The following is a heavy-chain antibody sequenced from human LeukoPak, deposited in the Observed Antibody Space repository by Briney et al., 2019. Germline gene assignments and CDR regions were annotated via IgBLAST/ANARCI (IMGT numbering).Heavy chain of an antibody. Sequence: PSETLSLTCTVSGGSVYTSDYYWGWVRQPPGKGPEWIGDIFYTGKTNYTPSLKCRVSISIDTSKHQFSLKLTSVTAADTAVYYCARVFDSWGQGTLVTVSS. CDR3: ARVFDS. J-gene: IGHJ4*02. CDR2: IFYTGKT. CDR1: GGSVYTSDYY. V-gene: IGHV4-39*07.